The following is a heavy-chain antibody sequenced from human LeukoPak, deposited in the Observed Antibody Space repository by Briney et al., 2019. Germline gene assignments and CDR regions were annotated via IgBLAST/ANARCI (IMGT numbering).Heavy chain of an antibody. V-gene: IGHV3-23*01. D-gene: IGHD3-22*01. CDR1: GFMFSSYA. Sequence: RGSLRLSCAASGFMFSSYAMSWVRQAPGKGLEWVSGISGSDGSTYYADSVKGRFTISRDNSKNTLYLQMGSLRAEDTAVYYCAKDSISRYYYDSSGYSDYWGQGNLVTVSS. CDR2: ISGSDGST. J-gene: IGHJ4*02. CDR3: AKDSISRYYYDSSGYSDY.